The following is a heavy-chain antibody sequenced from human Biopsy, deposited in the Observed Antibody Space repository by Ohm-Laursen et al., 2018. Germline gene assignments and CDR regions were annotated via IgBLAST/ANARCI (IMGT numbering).Heavy chain of an antibody. J-gene: IGHJ4*02. Sequence: GSLRLSCAASGFNLSAFALHWVRQASGRGLEWVGRIKKKSNNDATAYAESMKGRFSIFRDDSKSTSFLQMNSLKIEDTAVYFCIRSAGYGYDYWGQGILVTVSS. D-gene: IGHD5-12*01. V-gene: IGHV3-73*01. CDR3: IRSAGYGYDY. CDR2: IKKKSNNDAT. CDR1: GFNLSAFA.